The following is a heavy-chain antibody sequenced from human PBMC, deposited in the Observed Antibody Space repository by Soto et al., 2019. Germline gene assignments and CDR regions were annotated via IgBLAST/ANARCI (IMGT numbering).Heavy chain of an antibody. CDR2: ISGSGGST. D-gene: IGHD2-2*01. J-gene: IGHJ2*01. CDR1: GFTFSSYA. Sequence: EVQLLESGGGLVQPGGSLRLSCAASGFTFSSYAMSWVRQAPGKGLEWVSAISGSGGSTYYPDSVKGRFTISRDNSKNPLYLQTNSLRADDTAVYYCAKDRAEVVVVPAADWYFDLWGRGTLVTVSS. V-gene: IGHV3-23*01. CDR3: AKDRAEVVVVPAADWYFDL.